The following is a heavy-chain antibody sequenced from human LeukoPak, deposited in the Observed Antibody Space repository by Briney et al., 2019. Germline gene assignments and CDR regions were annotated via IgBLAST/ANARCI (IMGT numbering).Heavy chain of an antibody. Sequence: GESLKISCKGSGYSFTSYWIGWVRQMPGKGLEWMGIIYPGDSDTRYSPSFQGQVTISADKSISTAYLQWSSLKASDTAMYYCARGSSTTVEMTTIPTYDAFDIWGQGTMVTVSS. D-gene: IGHD5-24*01. CDR2: IYPGDSDT. J-gene: IGHJ3*02. V-gene: IGHV5-51*01. CDR1: GYSFTSYW. CDR3: ARGSSTTVEMTTIPTYDAFDI.